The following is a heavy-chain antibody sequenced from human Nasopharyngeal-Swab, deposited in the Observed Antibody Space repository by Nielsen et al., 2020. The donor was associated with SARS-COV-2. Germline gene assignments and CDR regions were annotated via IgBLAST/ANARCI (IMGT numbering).Heavy chain of an antibody. CDR3: AGSRYCSGGSCYFSFDY. CDR2: IYYSGST. J-gene: IGHJ4*02. Sequence: SETLSLTCTVSGGSISSGGYYWSWIRQHPGKGLEWIGYIYYSGSTYYNPPLKSRVTISVDTSKNQFSLKLSSVTAADTAVYYCAGSRYCSGGSCYFSFDYWGQETLVTVSS. CDR1: GGSISSGGYY. D-gene: IGHD2-15*01. V-gene: IGHV4-31*03.